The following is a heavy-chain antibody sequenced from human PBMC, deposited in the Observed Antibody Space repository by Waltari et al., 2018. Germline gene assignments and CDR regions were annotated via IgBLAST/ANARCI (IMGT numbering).Heavy chain of an antibody. CDR3: ARLRFGELSDFDY. V-gene: IGHV5-51*03. D-gene: IGHD3-10*01. CDR2: IYPGDSDT. CDR1: GYSFTSYW. Sequence: EVQLVQSGAEVKQPGESLTISCKGSGYSFTSYWVGWVRQMPGKGREWMGSIYPGDSDTRYSPSFQCQVTISADKSISTAYLQWSSLKASDTAMYYCARLRFGELSDFDYWGQGTLVTVSS. J-gene: IGHJ4*02.